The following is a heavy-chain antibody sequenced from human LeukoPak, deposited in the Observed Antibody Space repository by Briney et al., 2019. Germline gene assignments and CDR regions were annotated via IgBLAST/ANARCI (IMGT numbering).Heavy chain of an antibody. CDR1: GFTFSSYS. J-gene: IGHJ4*02. CDR3: ARGPVSPFFPDY. V-gene: IGHV3-21*01. D-gene: IGHD2-8*01. Sequence: PGGSLRLSCAASGFTFSSYSMNWVRQAPGKGLEWVSSISSSSSYIYYADSVKGRFTISRDNAKNSLYLQMNSLRAEDTAVYYCARGPVSPFFPDYWGQGTLVTVSS. CDR2: ISSSSSYI.